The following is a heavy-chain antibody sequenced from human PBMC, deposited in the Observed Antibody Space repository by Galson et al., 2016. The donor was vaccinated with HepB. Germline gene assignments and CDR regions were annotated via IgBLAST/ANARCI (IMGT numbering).Heavy chain of an antibody. Sequence: SLRLSCAASGFTFSSFGMHWVRQAPGKGLEWVAVIWYDGSNKYYADSVKGRFTISRDNSKNTLYVQMDSLRVEDTAVYYCAKDRQETYYGSGSYYKSWGQGTLVTVSS. D-gene: IGHD3-10*01. CDR3: AKDRQETYYGSGSYYKS. CDR1: GFTFSSFG. J-gene: IGHJ5*02. CDR2: IWYDGSNK. V-gene: IGHV3-33*06.